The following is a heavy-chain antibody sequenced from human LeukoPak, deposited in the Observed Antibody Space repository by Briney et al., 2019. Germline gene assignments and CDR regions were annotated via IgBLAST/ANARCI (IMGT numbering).Heavy chain of an antibody. J-gene: IGHJ5*02. D-gene: IGHD6-13*01. CDR3: AKHGSSERGYNWFDP. CDR1: GFTFSSYG. V-gene: IGHV3-30*18. Sequence: GGSLRLSCAASGFTFSSYGMHSVRQDPGKGLEWVAVISYDGSNKYYADSVKGRFTISRDNSKNTLYLQMNSLRAEDTAVYYCAKHGSSERGYNWFDPWGQGTLVTVSS. CDR2: ISYDGSNK.